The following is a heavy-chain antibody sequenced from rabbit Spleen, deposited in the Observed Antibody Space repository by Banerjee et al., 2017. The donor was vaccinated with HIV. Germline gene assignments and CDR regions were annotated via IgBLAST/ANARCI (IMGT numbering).Heavy chain of an antibody. V-gene: IGHV1S40*01. CDR1: GFSFSSSDY. J-gene: IGHJ4*01. Sequence: QSLEESGGDLVKPGASLTLTCTASGFSFSSSDYMCWVRQAPGKGLEWISCIGGSSSGFTYSATWAKGRLTISKTSSTTVTLQMTSLTVADTATYFCARDAGSGHYIDAYFDLWGPGTLVTVS. D-gene: IGHD8-1*01. CDR3: ARDAGSGHYIDAYFDL. CDR2: IGGSSSGFT.